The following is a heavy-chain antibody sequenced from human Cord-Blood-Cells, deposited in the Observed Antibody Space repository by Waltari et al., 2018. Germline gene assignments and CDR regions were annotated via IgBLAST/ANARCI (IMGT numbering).Heavy chain of an antibody. Sequence: EVQLLESGGGLVQPGGSLSLSCAASGFTFSSYAMSWVSQAPGKGLEWVSAIGGSGGSTYYADSVKGRFTISRDNSKNTLYLQMNSLRAEDTAVYYCAKSVDCSSTSCYGSGSYYIDYWGQGTLVTVSS. CDR2: IGGSGGST. D-gene: IGHD2-2*01. CDR3: AKSVDCSSTSCYGSGSYYIDY. CDR1: GFTFSSYA. J-gene: IGHJ4*02. V-gene: IGHV3-23*01.